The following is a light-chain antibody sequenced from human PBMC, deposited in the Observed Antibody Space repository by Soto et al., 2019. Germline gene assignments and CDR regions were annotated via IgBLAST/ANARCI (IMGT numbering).Light chain of an antibody. CDR3: SSYTSGSTRV. CDR1: SSDVGAYDY. J-gene: IGLJ1*01. CDR2: EVS. V-gene: IGLV2-14*03. Sequence: QSVLTQPASLSGSPGQWITISCTGTSSDVGAYDYVSWYQQHPNKAPKLIIYEVSNRPSGVSNRFSDSKSVNTATLTISGLQAEDEADYYCSSYTSGSTRVFGTGTKVTVL.